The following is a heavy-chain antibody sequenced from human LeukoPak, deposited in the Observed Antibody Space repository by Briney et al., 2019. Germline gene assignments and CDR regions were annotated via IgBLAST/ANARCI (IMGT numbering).Heavy chain of an antibody. D-gene: IGHD3-22*01. CDR2: ISGSGRT. J-gene: IGHJ4*02. Sequence: PGGSLRLSCAVSGFTFSNYAMSWVRQAPGKGLEWVSSISGSGRTYYADSVKGRFTTSRDNSKNTLYLQINSLRAEDTAVYYCAKDGPDSSGYYMVRFLDYWGQGTLVTVSS. CDR3: AKDGPDSSGYYMVRFLDY. V-gene: IGHV3-23*01. CDR1: GFTFSNYA.